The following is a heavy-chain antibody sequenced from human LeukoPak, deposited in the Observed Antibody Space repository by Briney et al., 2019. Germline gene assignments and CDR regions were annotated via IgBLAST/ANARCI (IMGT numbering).Heavy chain of an antibody. CDR2: IIPIFGTA. Sequence: GSSVKVSCKASGGTFSSYAISWVRQAPGQGLEWMGGIIPIFGTANYAQKFQGRVTITTDESTSTAYMELSSLRSEDTAVYYCASGVFDWLLRYYYYKDVWGKGTTVTVSS. CDR3: ASGVFDWLLRYYYYKDV. V-gene: IGHV1-69*05. CDR1: GGTFSSYA. J-gene: IGHJ6*03. D-gene: IGHD3-9*01.